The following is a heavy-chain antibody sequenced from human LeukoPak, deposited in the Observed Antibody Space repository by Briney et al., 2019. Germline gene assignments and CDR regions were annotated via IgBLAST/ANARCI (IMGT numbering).Heavy chain of an antibody. V-gene: IGHV4-59*01. CDR3: ARDIRANNWFDP. Sequence: SETLSLTCTVSGGSISSYYWSWIRQPPGKGLEWIGYIYYSGSTNYSPSLKSRVTISVDTSKNQFSLKLSSVTAADTAVYYCARDIRANNWFDPWGQGTLVTVSS. CDR1: GGSISSYY. CDR2: IYYSGST. J-gene: IGHJ5*02.